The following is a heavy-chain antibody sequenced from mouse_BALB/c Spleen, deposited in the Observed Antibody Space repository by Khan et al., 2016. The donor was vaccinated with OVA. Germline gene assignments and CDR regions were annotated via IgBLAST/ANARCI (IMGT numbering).Heavy chain of an antibody. CDR2: IFPGPGTT. CDR1: GYTFTSYW. CDR3: ARCYFCNYEFAY. V-gene: IGHV1S132*01. D-gene: IGHD2-1*01. J-gene: IGHJ3*01. Sequence: QVQLQQSGAELVKPGASVKLSCKTSGYTFTSYWIQWVKQRPGQGLGWIGQIFPGPGTTYYNENFKGKATLTVDTSSNTAYMQFSSLTSEDSAVYFCARCYFCNYEFAYWGQGTLVTVSP.